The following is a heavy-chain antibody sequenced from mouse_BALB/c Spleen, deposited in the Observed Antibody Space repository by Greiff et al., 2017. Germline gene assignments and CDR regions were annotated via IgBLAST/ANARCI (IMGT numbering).Heavy chain of an antibody. CDR2: IDTSDSYT. V-gene: IGHV1-69*01. Sequence: VQLQQPGAELVMPGASVKMSCKASGYTFTDYWMHWVKQRPGQGLEWIGAIDTSDSYTSYNQKFKGKATLTVDESSSTAYMQLSSLTSEDSAVYYCASGYYGNYSYWGQGTTLTVSS. D-gene: IGHD2-1*01. CDR3: ASGYYGNYSY. CDR1: GYTFTDYW. J-gene: IGHJ2*01.